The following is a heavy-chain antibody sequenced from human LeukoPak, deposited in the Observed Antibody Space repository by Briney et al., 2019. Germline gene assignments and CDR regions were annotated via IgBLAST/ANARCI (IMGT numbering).Heavy chain of an antibody. D-gene: IGHD6-13*01. CDR3: ARDGAAAGPDY. CDR1: GFTFSSYW. J-gene: IGHJ4*02. CDR2: ISSSGSTI. Sequence: PGGSLRLSCAASGFTFSSYWMSWVRQAPGKGLEWVSYISSSGSTIYYADSVKGRFTISGDNAKNSLYLQMNSLRAEDTAVYYCARDGAAAGPDYWGQGTLVTVSS. V-gene: IGHV3-48*04.